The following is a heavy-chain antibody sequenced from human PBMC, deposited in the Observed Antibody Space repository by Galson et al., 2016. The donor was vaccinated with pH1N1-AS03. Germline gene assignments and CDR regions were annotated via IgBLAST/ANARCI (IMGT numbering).Heavy chain of an antibody. V-gene: IGHV4-59*11. Sequence: SETLSLTCTVSGGSISSLYWTWIRQPPGKGLQFIGYIYNSGPTNYNPSLKSRVTISRDTTKNQFSLKLSSVTATDTAVYYCARGRWDCGGDCYGLIDYWGQGTLVTVSS. CDR3: ARGRWDCGGDCYGLIDY. CDR1: GGSISSLY. CDR2: IYNSGPT. D-gene: IGHD2-21*02. J-gene: IGHJ4*02.